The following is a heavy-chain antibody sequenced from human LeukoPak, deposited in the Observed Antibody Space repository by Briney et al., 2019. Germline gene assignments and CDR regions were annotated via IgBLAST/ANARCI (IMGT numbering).Heavy chain of an antibody. D-gene: IGHD4-17*01. CDR1: GYTFTSYY. Sequence: ASVKVSCKASGYTFTSYYMRWVRQAPGQGLEWMGIINPSGGSTSYAQKFQGRVTMTRDTSTSTVYMELSSLRSEDTAVYYCARDVKYGDYVGTLWYWGQGTLVTVSS. V-gene: IGHV1-46*03. CDR3: ARDVKYGDYVGTLWY. CDR2: INPSGGST. J-gene: IGHJ4*02.